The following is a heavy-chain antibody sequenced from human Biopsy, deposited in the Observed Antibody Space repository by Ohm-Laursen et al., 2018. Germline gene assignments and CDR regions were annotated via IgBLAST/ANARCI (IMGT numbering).Heavy chain of an antibody. J-gene: IGHJ4*02. CDR1: GGSFSGYY. Sequence: SETLSLTCAVSGGSFSGYYWSWIRQPPGKGLEWIGYISGSSNTNYNPSLKSRVTLSTDTSETQFSLRLSSVTAADTAVYYRARQDGYLGYEYWGQGALVTVSS. V-gene: IGHV4-59*08. D-gene: IGHD5-24*01. CDR2: ISGSSNT. CDR3: ARQDGYLGYEY.